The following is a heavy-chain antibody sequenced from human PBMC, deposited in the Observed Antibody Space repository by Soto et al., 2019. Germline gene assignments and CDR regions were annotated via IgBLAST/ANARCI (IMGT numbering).Heavy chain of an antibody. CDR3: ARENIVVVPTAKGWFDP. V-gene: IGHV4-31*03. D-gene: IGHD2-2*01. CDR1: GASMRSGNYY. J-gene: IGHJ5*02. Sequence: QVQLQESGPGLVKPSQTLSLTCTVSGASMRSGNYYWTWIRQLPGKGLEWIGYVHHSGTTYSNPSLKSRVSISVDTSKNQFALTVNSVTAADTAVYYCARENIVVVPTAKGWFDPWGQGTLVTVSS. CDR2: VHHSGTT.